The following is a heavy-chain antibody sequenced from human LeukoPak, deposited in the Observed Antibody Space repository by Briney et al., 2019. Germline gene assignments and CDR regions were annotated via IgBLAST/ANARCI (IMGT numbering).Heavy chain of an antibody. D-gene: IGHD6-13*01. V-gene: IGHV4-61*02. J-gene: IGHJ2*01. CDR2: IYTSGST. CDR1: GGSISSSSYY. CDR3: ARSASLDPSSFEQQYTGHWYFDL. Sequence: SETLSLTCTVSGGSISSSSYYWGWIRQPAGKGLEWIGRIYTSGSTNYNPSLKSRVTMPVDTSKNQFSLKLSSVTAADTAVYYCARSASLDPSSFEQQYTGHWYFDLWGRGTLVTVSS.